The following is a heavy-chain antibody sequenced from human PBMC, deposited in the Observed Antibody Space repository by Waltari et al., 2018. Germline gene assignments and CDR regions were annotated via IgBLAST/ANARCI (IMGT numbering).Heavy chain of an antibody. J-gene: IGHJ4*02. CDR3: AKVGSSSEWGIDY. Sequence: EVQLLESGGGLVQPGGSLRLSCAASGFTFSSYAMSWVRQAPGKGLEWVSAMSGSGGSTDYADSVKGRFTISRDNSKNTLYLQMNSLRAEDTAVYYCAKVGSSSEWGIDYWGQGTLVTVSS. CDR1: GFTFSSYA. V-gene: IGHV3-23*01. CDR2: MSGSGGST. D-gene: IGHD6-6*01.